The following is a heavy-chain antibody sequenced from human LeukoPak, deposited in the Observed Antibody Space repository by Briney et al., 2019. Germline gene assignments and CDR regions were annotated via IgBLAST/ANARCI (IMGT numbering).Heavy chain of an antibody. CDR1: GFPFSSYA. Sequence: GGSLRLSCAASGFPFSSYAMSWVRQAPGKGLEWVSAISGSGGSTYYADSVEGRFTISRDNSKNTVYLQMNSLRAEDTAVYYCTTTAPVTGYWGQGTLVTVSS. V-gene: IGHV3-23*01. J-gene: IGHJ4*02. CDR3: TTTAPVTGY. D-gene: IGHD6-13*01. CDR2: ISGSGGST.